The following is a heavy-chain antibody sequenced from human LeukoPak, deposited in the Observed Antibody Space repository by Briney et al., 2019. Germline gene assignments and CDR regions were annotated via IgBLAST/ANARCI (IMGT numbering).Heavy chain of an antibody. D-gene: IGHD3-9*01. CDR2: IYYSGST. CDR3: ASVLRYFANGPFDI. V-gene: IGHV4-59*08. CDR1: GGSISSYY. Sequence: SETLSLTCTVSGGSISSYYWSWIRQPPGKGLEWIGYIYYSGSTNYNPSLKSRVTISVDTSKNQFSLKLSSVTAADTAVYYCASVLRYFANGPFDIWGQGTMVTVSS. J-gene: IGHJ3*02.